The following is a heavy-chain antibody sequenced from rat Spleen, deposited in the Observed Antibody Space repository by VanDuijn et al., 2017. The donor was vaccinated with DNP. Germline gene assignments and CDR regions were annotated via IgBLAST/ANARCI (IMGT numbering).Heavy chain of an antibody. J-gene: IGHJ2*01. Sequence: EVQLQESGPGLVKPSQSLSLNCSVTAYAITTNYWGWIRKFPGNKMEWVGHISYSGSTTYNPSLKSRISITRDTSKNQFFLQVNSVTTEDTGTYYCARRSFDYWGQGVKVTVSS. V-gene: IGHV3-1*01. CDR1: AYAITTNY. D-gene: IGHD1-11*01. CDR3: ARRSFDY. CDR2: ISYSGST.